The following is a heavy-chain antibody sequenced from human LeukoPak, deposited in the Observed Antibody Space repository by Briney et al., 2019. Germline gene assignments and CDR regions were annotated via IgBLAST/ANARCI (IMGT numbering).Heavy chain of an antibody. CDR3: ARDSRRYCSSTSCYKGIPFDY. J-gene: IGHJ4*02. Sequence: GGSLRLSCAASGFTFSSYAMSWVRQAPGKGLEWVSAISGSGGSTYYADSVKGRFTISRDNAKNSLYLQMNSLRAEDTAVYYCARDSRRYCSSTSCYKGIPFDYWGQGTLVTVSS. V-gene: IGHV3-23*01. CDR1: GFTFSSYA. CDR2: ISGSGGST. D-gene: IGHD2-2*02.